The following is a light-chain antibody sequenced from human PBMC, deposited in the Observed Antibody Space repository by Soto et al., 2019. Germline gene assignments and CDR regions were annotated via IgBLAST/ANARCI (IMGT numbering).Light chain of an antibody. CDR1: SSDIGAYNY. CDR2: DVT. CDR3: SSYTRSSTAVV. V-gene: IGLV2-14*01. Sequence: QSVLTQPASVSGSPGQSITISCTGTSSDIGAYNYVYWYQQHPGKAPKLLIYDVTDRPSGVSNRFSASKSGNTASLTISGLQAEDEANYYCSSYTRSSTAVVFGGGTKLTVL. J-gene: IGLJ2*01.